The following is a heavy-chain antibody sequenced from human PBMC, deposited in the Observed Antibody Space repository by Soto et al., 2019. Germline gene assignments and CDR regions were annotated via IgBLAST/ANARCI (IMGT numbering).Heavy chain of an antibody. CDR3: AKVVPAAITLVYYYYYGMDV. CDR2: ISGSGGST. Sequence: VGSLRLSGAASGFTFSSYAMSWVRQAPGKGLEWVSAISGSGGSTYYADSVKGRFTISRDNSKNTLYLQMNSLRAEDTAVYYCAKVVPAAITLVYYYYYGMDVWGQGTTVTVSS. V-gene: IGHV3-23*01. D-gene: IGHD2-2*02. CDR1: GFTFSSYA. J-gene: IGHJ6*02.